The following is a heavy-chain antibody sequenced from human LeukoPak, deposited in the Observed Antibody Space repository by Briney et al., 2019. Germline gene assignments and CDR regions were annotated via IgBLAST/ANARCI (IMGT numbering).Heavy chain of an antibody. CDR3: ASSKRWSGYYLSAGDY. Sequence: GASVKVSCKASGGTFSSYAISWVRQAPGQGLEWMGGIIPIFGTANYAQKFQGRVTITADESTSTAYMELSSLRSEETAVYYCASSKRWSGYYLSAGDYWGQGTLVTVSS. D-gene: IGHD3-3*01. CDR2: IIPIFGTA. J-gene: IGHJ4*02. CDR1: GGTFSSYA. V-gene: IGHV1-69*13.